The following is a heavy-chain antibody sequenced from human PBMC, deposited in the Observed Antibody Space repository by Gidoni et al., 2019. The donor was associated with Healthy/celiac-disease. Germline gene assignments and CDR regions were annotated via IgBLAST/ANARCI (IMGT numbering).Heavy chain of an antibody. J-gene: IGHJ6*03. V-gene: IGHV4-4*02. D-gene: IGHD6-13*01. CDR1: GGHISSSNW. CDR3: ARGGVAAAPYYYYYMDV. Sequence: QVQLQESGPGLVKPSGTLSLTCAVSGGHISSSNWWSWVRQPPGKGLEWIGEIYHSGSTNYNPSLKSRVTISVDKSKNQFSLKLSSVTAADTAVYYCARGGVAAAPYYYYYMDVWGKGTTVTVSS. CDR2: IYHSGST.